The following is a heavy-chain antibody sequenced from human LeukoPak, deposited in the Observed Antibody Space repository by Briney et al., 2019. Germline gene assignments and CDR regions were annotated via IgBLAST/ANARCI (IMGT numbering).Heavy chain of an antibody. D-gene: IGHD6-13*01. CDR2: IWYDGSKK. J-gene: IGHJ4*02. V-gene: IGHV3-33*07. CDR3: ARDVSYNSLDY. CDR1: GFTFSRHG. Sequence: GGSLRLSCAPSGFTFSRHGLYWVRQAPGKGLEGVAVIWYDGSKKYYADSVKGRSTSSRDNAKNTLYLEMNSLRAEDTAVYYCARDVSYNSLDYWGQGTPVTVSS.